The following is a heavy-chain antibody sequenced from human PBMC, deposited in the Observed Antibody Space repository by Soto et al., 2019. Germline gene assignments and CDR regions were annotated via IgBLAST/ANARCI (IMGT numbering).Heavy chain of an antibody. D-gene: IGHD3-16*02. V-gene: IGHV4-59*01. CDR3: ARYRERFYYYMDV. CDR2: IYYSGST. J-gene: IGHJ6*03. Sequence: SETLSLTCPFSGCSISSYYSTLFRPPPGKGLEWIGYIYYSGSTNYNPSLKSRVTISVDTSKNQFSLKLSSVTAADTAVYYCARYRERFYYYMDVWGKGTTVTVSS. CDR1: GCSISSYY.